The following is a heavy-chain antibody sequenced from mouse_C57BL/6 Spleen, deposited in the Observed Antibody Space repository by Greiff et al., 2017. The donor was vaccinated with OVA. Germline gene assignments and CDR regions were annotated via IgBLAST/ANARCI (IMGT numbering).Heavy chain of an antibody. Sequence: EVQLQQSGPELVKPGASVKISCKASGYTFTDYYMNWVKQSHGKSLEWIGDINPNNGGTSYNQKFKGKATLTVDKSSSTAYMELRSLTSEDSAVYYCARWATTVGDYWGQGTTLTVSS. CDR3: ARWATTVGDY. D-gene: IGHD2-12*01. J-gene: IGHJ2*01. CDR1: GYTFTDYY. CDR2: INPNNGGT. V-gene: IGHV1-26*01.